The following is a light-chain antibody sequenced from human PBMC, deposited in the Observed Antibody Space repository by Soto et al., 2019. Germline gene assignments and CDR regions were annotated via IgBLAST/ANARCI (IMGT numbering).Light chain of an antibody. CDR1: QSVSSTY. CDR2: DVS. J-gene: IGKJ4*01. Sequence: EIVLTQSPATLSLSPGERATLSCGASQSVSSTYLAWYQQRPGLAPRLLIYDVSNRFTGVPXRFIXSGXXXXXXXXXSRLEPEDFAVYYCQQFGTSLTFGGGTKVEIK. CDR3: QQFGTSLT. V-gene: IGKV3D-20*01.